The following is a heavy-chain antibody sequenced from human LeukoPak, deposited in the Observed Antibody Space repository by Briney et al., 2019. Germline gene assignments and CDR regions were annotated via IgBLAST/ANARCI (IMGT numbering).Heavy chain of an antibody. CDR2: ISGSGGST. CDR1: GFTFSSYA. CDR3: ARGRFGDSSGWYGGDFDY. V-gene: IGHV3-23*01. Sequence: GGSLRLSCAASGFTFSSYAMSWVRQAPGKGLEWVSAISGSGGSTYYADSVKGRFTISRDNSKNTLYLQMNSLRAEDTAVYYCARGRFGDSSGWYGGDFDYWGQGTLVTVSS. D-gene: IGHD6-19*01. J-gene: IGHJ4*02.